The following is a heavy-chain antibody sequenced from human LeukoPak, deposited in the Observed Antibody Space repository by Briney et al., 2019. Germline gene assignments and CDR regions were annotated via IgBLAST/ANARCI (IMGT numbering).Heavy chain of an antibody. CDR3: AREARGSELVGAALYYYYYGMDV. V-gene: IGHV3-48*01. D-gene: IGHD1-26*01. J-gene: IGHJ6*02. Sequence: GGSLRLSCAASGFTFSSYSMNWVRQAPGKGLEWVSYISSSTIYYADSVKGRFTISRDNAKNSLYLQMNSLRAEDTAVYYCAREARGSELVGAALYYYYYGMDVWGQGTTVTVSS. CDR1: GFTFSSYS. CDR2: ISSSTI.